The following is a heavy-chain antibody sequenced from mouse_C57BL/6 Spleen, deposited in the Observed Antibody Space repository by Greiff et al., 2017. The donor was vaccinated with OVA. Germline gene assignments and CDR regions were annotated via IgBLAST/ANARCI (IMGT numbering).Heavy chain of an antibody. V-gene: IGHV5-9-1*02. D-gene: IGHD1-1*01. CDR2: ISSGGDYI. J-gene: IGHJ3*01. Sequence: DVMLVESGEGLVKPGGSLKLSCAASGFTFSSYAMSWVRQTPEKRLEWVAYISSGGDYIYYADTVKGRFTISRDNARNTLYLQMSSLKSEDTAKYYGTREYSGSSSFADWGQGTLVTVSA. CDR3: TREYSGSSSFAD. CDR1: GFTFSSYA.